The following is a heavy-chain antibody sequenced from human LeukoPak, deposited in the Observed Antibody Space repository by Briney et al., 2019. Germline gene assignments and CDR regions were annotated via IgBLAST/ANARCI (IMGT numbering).Heavy chain of an antibody. CDR3: ARTRYDFWSGYFPETGKYYYYYMDV. J-gene: IGHJ6*03. Sequence: PSETLSLTCAVYGGSFSGYYWGWIRQPPGKGLEWIGSMYHSGSTYYHSGSTYYNPSLKSRVTISEDTSKNQFSLKMSSVTAADTAVYYCARTRYDFWSGYFPETGKYYYYYMDVWGKGTTVTVSS. CDR2: MYHSGSTYYHSGST. D-gene: IGHD3-3*01. CDR1: GGSFSGYY. V-gene: IGHV4-59*08.